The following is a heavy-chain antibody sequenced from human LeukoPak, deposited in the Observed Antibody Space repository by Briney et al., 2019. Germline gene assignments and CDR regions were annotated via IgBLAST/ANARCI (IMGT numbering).Heavy chain of an antibody. D-gene: IGHD6-13*01. J-gene: IGHJ3*02. V-gene: IGHV3-30*04. Sequence: GGSLRLSCAASGFTFSSYAMHWVRQAPGKGLEWVAVISYDGSNKYYADSVKGRFTISRDNSKNTLYLQMNSLRAEDTAVYYCARDGDGSSWESGAFDIWGQGTMVTVSS. CDR2: ISYDGSNK. CDR1: GFTFSSYA. CDR3: ARDGDGSSWESGAFDI.